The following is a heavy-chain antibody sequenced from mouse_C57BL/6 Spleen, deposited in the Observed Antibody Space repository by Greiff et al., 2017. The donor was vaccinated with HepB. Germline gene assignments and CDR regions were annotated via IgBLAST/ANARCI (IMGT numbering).Heavy chain of an antibody. D-gene: IGHD4-1*01. CDR1: GYTFTDHT. V-gene: IGHV1-78*01. CDR2: IYPRDGST. CDR3: ARDYRANWDGMDY. Sequence: VQLQESDAELVKPGASVKISCKVSGYTFTDHTIHWMKQRPEQGLEWIGYIYPRDGSTKYNEKFKGKATLTADKSSSTAYMQLNSLTSEDSAVYFCARDYRANWDGMDYWGQGTSVTVSS. J-gene: IGHJ4*01.